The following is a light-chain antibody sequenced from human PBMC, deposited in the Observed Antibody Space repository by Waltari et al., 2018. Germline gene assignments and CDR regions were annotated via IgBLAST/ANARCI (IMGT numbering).Light chain of an antibody. CDR2: WAS. Sequence: DIVMTQSPDSLAVSLGERATINCKSSQSVLYSSNNKNCLAWYQQKPGQPPKLLVYWASTRESGVPDRFSGSGSGRDFTLTISSLQAEDVAVYYCQQYYTTPPWTFGQGTKVEIK. CDR3: QQYYTTPPWT. V-gene: IGKV4-1*01. CDR1: QSVLYSSNNKNC. J-gene: IGKJ1*01.